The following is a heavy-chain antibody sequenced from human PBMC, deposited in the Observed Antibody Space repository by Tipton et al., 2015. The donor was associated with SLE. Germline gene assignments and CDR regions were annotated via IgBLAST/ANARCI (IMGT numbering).Heavy chain of an antibody. CDR3: ARVIAAPPYGMDV. D-gene: IGHD6-13*01. V-gene: IGHV3-23*03. Sequence: GSLRLSCAASRFTFSSFAMSWVRQSPGKGLEWVSVIYPGGDTYYTDSVKGRFSISRDDSKSTLYLQMNSLRAEDTAVYYCARVIAAPPYGMDVWGQGTTVTVSS. J-gene: IGHJ6*02. CDR2: IYPGGDT. CDR1: RFTFSSFA.